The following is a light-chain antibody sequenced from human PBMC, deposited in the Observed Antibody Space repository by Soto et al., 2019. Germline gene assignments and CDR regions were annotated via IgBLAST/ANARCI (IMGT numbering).Light chain of an antibody. V-gene: IGKV3-20*01. J-gene: IGKJ2*01. CDR3: QQYGSSPYT. Sequence: EIVLTQSPGTLSLSPGERATLSCRASQSVSSSYLAWYQQKPGQAPRLLIYGASSRATGIPDRFSGSGSGTDFTRTSSRLEPEDFAVYYCQQYGSSPYTFGQGTKLEIK. CDR1: QSVSSSY. CDR2: GAS.